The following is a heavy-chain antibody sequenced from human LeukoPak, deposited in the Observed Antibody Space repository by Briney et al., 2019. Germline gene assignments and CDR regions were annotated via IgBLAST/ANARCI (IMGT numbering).Heavy chain of an antibody. D-gene: IGHD3-10*01. V-gene: IGHV4-39*01. CDR2: INYSGST. Sequence: PSETLSLTCTVSGDSISSGDYYWGWIRQPPGKGLEWIGTINYSGSTFYNPSLKSRVTISVDTSKNQFSLMLNSVTAADTALYFCARARLSIVRGITNFDYWGQGTVVTVSS. J-gene: IGHJ4*02. CDR1: GDSISSGDYY. CDR3: ARARLSIVRGITNFDY.